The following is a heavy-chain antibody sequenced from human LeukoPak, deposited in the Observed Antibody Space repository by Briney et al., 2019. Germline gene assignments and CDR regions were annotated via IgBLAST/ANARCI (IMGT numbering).Heavy chain of an antibody. J-gene: IGHJ6*03. CDR1: GFTFSSYW. V-gene: IGHV3-74*01. CDR2: INTDGSST. Sequence: GGSLRLSCAASGFTFSSYWMHWVRQAPGKGLVWVSRINTDGSSTSYADSVKGRFTISRDNAKNTLYLQMNSLRAEDTAVYYCARERTYYYYYMDVWGKGTTVTVSS. CDR3: ARERTYYYYYMDV.